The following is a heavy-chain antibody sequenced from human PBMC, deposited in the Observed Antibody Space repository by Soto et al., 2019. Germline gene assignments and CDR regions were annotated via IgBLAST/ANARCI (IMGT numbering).Heavy chain of an antibody. CDR3: ARGGRRSGPNLLAY. Sequence: ASVKVSFKASGYTFTSYDINWVRQATGQGLEWMGWMNPNSGNTGYAQKFQGRVTMTRNTSISTAYMELSSLRSEDTAVYYCARGGRRSGPNLLAYWGQGTLVTVSS. CDR1: GYTFTSYD. D-gene: IGHD6-19*01. J-gene: IGHJ4*02. V-gene: IGHV1-8*01. CDR2: MNPNSGNT.